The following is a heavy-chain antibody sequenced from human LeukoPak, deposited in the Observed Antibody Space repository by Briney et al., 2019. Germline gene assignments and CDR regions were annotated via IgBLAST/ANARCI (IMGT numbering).Heavy chain of an antibody. CDR3: ARHRGIAAAPGYFDY. Sequence: SETLSLTCTVSGDSISSGDYYWSWIRQPAGKGLEWIGEINHSGSTNYNPSLKSRVTISVDTSKNQFSLKLSSVTAADTAVYYCARHRGIAAAPGYFDYWGQGTLVTVSS. CDR1: GDSISSGDYY. CDR2: INHSGST. V-gene: IGHV4-61*10. J-gene: IGHJ4*02. D-gene: IGHD6-13*01.